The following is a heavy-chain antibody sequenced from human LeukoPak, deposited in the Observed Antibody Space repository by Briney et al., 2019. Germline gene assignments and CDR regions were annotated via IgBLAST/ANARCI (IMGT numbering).Heavy chain of an antibody. D-gene: IGHD3-16*01. Sequence: GGSLRLSCAASGFTFSSYGMHWVRQAPGKGLEWVAVISYDGSNKYYADSVKGRFTISRDNAKNSLYLQMNSLRAEDTAVYYCARDTLRYWGQGTLVTVSS. CDR1: GFTFSSYG. CDR3: ARDTLRY. CDR2: ISYDGSNK. J-gene: IGHJ4*02. V-gene: IGHV3-30*03.